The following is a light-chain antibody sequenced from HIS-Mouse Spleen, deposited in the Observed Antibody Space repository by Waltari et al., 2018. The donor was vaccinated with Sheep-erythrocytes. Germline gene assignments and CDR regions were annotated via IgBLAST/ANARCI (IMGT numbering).Light chain of an antibody. J-gene: IGLJ2*01. V-gene: IGLV2-11*01. Sequence: QSALTQPRSVSGSPGQSVTISCTGTSSDVGGYNYVSWYHQHPGKAPKLMIYDVSKRPSWVPDRFSGSKARDTAALTISGLQAEDEADYYCCSYAGSYTLVFGGGTKLTVL. CDR2: DVS. CDR1: SSDVGGYNY. CDR3: CSYAGSYTLV.